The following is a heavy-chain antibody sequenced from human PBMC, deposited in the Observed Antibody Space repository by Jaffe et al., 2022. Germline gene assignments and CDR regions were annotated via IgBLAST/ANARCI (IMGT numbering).Heavy chain of an antibody. CDR1: GGTFSSYG. Sequence: QVQLVQSGAEVKKPGSSVKVSCKASGGTFSSYGISWVRQAPGQGLEWMGGIIPMFGTANYAQKLQGRVTITADESTSTAYMELSSLRSEDTAVYYCAASTGVGGWYESVMNYFNYWGQGTLVTVSS. CDR2: IIPMFGTA. D-gene: IGHD6-19*01. J-gene: IGHJ4*02. V-gene: IGHV1-69*01. CDR3: AASTGVGGWYESVMNYFNY.